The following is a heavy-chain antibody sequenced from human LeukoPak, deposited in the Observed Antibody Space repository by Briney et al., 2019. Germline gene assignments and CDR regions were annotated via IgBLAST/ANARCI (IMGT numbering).Heavy chain of an antibody. J-gene: IGHJ6*02. D-gene: IGHD4-17*01. V-gene: IGHV1-18*01. Sequence: GASVKVSCKASGYTFTSYGISWVRQAPGQGLEWMGWISAYNGNTNYAQKLQGRVTMTTDTSTSTAYMELRSLRSDDTAVYYCARAGDGDTGYYYYGMDVWSQGTTVTVSS. CDR3: ARAGDGDTGYYYYGMDV. CDR1: GYTFTSYG. CDR2: ISAYNGNT.